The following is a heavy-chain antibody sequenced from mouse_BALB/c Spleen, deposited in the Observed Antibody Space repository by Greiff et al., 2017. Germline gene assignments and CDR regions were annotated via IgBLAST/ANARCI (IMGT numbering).Heavy chain of an antibody. J-gene: IGHJ4*01. V-gene: IGHV2-2*02. CDR1: GFSLTSYG. Sequence: VQGVESGPGLVQPSQSLSITCTVSGFSLTSYGVHWVRQSPGKGLEWLGVIWSGGSTDYNAAFISRLSISKDNSKSQVFFKMNSLQANDTAIYYCASYGTGTMDYWGQGTSVTVSS. D-gene: IGHD1-1*01. CDR2: IWSGGST. CDR3: ASYGTGTMDY.